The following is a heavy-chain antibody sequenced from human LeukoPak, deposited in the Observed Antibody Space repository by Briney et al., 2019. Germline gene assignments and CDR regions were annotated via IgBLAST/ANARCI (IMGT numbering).Heavy chain of an antibody. V-gene: IGHV1-2*02. CDR1: GYTFSGYY. CDR3: ARASSTSCYAAGHCDAFDI. CDR2: INPNSGGT. Sequence: ASVKVSCKASGYTFSGYYMHWVRQAPGQGLEWMGWINPNSGGTNYAQKFQGRVTMTRDSSISTAYMELSRLRSDDTAVYYRARASSTSCYAAGHCDAFDIWGQGTMVTVSS. J-gene: IGHJ3*02. D-gene: IGHD2-2*01.